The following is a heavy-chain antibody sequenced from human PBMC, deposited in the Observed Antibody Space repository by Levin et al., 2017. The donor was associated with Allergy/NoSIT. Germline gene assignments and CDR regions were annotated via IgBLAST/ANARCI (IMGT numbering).Heavy chain of an antibody. CDR3: ASGVIAARRYFQH. CDR2: ISGSGGST. D-gene: IGHD6-6*01. CDR1: GFTFSSYA. V-gene: IGHV3-23*01. J-gene: IGHJ1*01. Sequence: GGSLRLSCAASGFTFSSYAMSWVRQAPGKGLEWVSAISGSGGSTYYADSVKGRFTISRDNSKNTLYLQMNSLRAEDTAVYYCASGVIAARRYFQHWGQGTLVTVSS.